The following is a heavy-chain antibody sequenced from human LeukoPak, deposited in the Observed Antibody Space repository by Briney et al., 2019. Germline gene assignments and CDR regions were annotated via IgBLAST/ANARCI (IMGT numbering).Heavy chain of an antibody. Sequence: GGSLRLSCAASGFTFSSFGMHWVRQAPGKGLEWVAFIPYDGSNKYYADSVKGRFTISRDNSKNTLYLQMNSLRAEDTAVYYCARARKELLWFGEFDPWGQGTLVTVSS. CDR1: GFTFSSFG. CDR2: IPYDGSNK. D-gene: IGHD3-10*01. J-gene: IGHJ5*02. CDR3: ARARKELLWFGEFDP. V-gene: IGHV3-30*02.